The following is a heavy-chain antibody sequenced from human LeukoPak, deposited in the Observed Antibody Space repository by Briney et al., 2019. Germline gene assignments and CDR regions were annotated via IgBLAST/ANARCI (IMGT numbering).Heavy chain of an antibody. CDR3: AKGDSGSYYGMDV. J-gene: IGHJ6*02. CDR2: ISGSGGST. CDR1: GFTFSSYA. D-gene: IGHD6-19*01. Sequence: GGSLRLSCAASGFTFSSYAMSWVRQAPGKGLEWVSAISGSGGSTYYADSVKGRFAISRDNSKNTLYLQMNSLRAEDTAVYYCAKGDSGSYYGMDVWGQGTTVTVSS. V-gene: IGHV3-23*01.